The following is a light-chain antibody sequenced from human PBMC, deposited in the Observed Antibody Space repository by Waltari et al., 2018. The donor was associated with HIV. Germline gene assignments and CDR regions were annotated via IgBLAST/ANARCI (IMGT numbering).Light chain of an antibody. CDR3: QQSYSTPYT. CDR2: AAS. V-gene: IGKV1-39*01. J-gene: IGKJ2*01. Sequence: DIQMTQSQSSLSASVGDRVTITCRASQSISSYLNWYQQIPGKAPNLLIYAASSLQSGVPSRISGSGSGTDFTLTISGLQPEDLATYYCQQSYSTPYTFGQGTKLEIK. CDR1: QSISSY.